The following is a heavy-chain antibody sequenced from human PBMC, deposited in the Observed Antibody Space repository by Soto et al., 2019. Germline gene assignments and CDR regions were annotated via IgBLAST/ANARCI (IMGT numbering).Heavy chain of an antibody. Sequence: EVQLVETGGGLIQPGGSLRLSCAASGLTVSSNYMNWVRQAPGKGLEWVSVLYSGGSTNYKGSVKGRFIISRDNSKNTLYLQMNSLRVEDTAVYYCARDRPGDEGDGFDVWGHGTMVTVSS. CDR1: GLTVSSNY. J-gene: IGHJ3*01. D-gene: IGHD3-10*01. CDR3: ARDRPGDEGDGFDV. V-gene: IGHV3-53*02. CDR2: LYSGGST.